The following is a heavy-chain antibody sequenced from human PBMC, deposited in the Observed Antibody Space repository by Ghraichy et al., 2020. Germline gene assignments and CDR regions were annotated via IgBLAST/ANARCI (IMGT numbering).Heavy chain of an antibody. Sequence: SETLSLTCTVSGCSISSGGYYWSWIRQHPGKGLEWIGYIYYSGSTYYNSSLQSRVTISVDTSKNQFSLTLRSVTAADTAVYFCARDLNYDSRAGFDPWGQGTLVTVSS. CDR2: IYYSGST. D-gene: IGHD3-22*01. CDR3: ARDLNYDSRAGFDP. CDR1: GCSISSGGYY. V-gene: IGHV4-31*03. J-gene: IGHJ5*02.